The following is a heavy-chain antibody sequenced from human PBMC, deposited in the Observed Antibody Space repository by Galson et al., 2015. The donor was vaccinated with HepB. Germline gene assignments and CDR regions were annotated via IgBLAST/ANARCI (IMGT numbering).Heavy chain of an antibody. V-gene: IGHV1-3*01. CDR3: ARDRITIFGVVYYYMDV. CDR1: GYTFTSYA. J-gene: IGHJ6*03. D-gene: IGHD3-3*01. Sequence: SVKVSCKASGYTFTSYAMHWVRQAPGQRLEWMGWINAGNGNTKYSQKFQGRVTITRDTSASTAYMELSSLRSEDTAVYYCARDRITIFGVVYYYMDVWGKGTTVTVSS. CDR2: INAGNGNT.